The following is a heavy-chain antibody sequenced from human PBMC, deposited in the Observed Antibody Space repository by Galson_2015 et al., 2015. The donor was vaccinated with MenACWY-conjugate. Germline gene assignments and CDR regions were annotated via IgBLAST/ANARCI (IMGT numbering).Heavy chain of an antibody. V-gene: IGHV4-39*07. Sequence: LSLTCTVSGGSIRSTTSYWGWLRQPPGKGLEWIGSIYYSGSTYYNPSLKSRVTMSVDTSKNQFSLKLSSVTAADTAVYYCARARWGYWFDPWGQGTRVTVSS. CDR2: IYYSGST. D-gene: IGHD2-21*01. CDR3: ARARWGYWFDP. J-gene: IGHJ5*02. CDR1: GGSIRSTTSY.